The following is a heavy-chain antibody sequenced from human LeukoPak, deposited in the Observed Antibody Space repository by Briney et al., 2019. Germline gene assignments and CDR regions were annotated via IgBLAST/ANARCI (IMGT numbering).Heavy chain of an antibody. J-gene: IGHJ5*02. Sequence: ASVKVSCKASGYTFSDYYLHWVRQAPGHGLEWMGWIEPNSGGSNSAQKFQGRVTMTRDTSISTAYMELSRLRSDDTAVYYCARVSGGYPPPAPPWFDPWGQGTLVTVSS. CDR2: IEPNSGGS. CDR1: GYTFSDYY. CDR3: ARVSGGYPPPAPPWFDP. V-gene: IGHV1-2*02. D-gene: IGHD3-22*01.